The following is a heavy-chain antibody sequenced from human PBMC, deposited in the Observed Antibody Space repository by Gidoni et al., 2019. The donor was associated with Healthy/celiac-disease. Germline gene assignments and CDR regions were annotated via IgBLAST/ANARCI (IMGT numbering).Heavy chain of an antibody. CDR2: ISGSGGST. Sequence: EVQLLESGGGLVQPGGSLRLSCAASGFPFSSYAMSWVRQAPGKGLEWVSAISGSGGSTYYADSVKGRFTISRDNSKNTLYLQMNSLRAEDTAVYYCAKDYLGRNWYFDLWGRGTLVTVSS. J-gene: IGHJ2*01. CDR1: GFPFSSYA. D-gene: IGHD3-10*01. V-gene: IGHV3-23*01. CDR3: AKDYLGRNWYFDL.